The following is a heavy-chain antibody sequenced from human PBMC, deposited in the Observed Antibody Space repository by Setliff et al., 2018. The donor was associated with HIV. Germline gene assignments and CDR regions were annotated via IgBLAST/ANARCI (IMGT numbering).Heavy chain of an antibody. CDR2: INQDGSDQ. CDR1: GFTFDDYG. Sequence: PGGSLRLSCAASGFTFDDYGMTWVRQAPGKGLEWVANINQDGSDQNFVDSVTGRFTISRDNAKNSLYLQMNSLRVEDTAVYYCARGKRWFDPWGQGTLVTVSS. CDR3: ARGKRWFDP. J-gene: IGHJ5*02. V-gene: IGHV3-7*03.